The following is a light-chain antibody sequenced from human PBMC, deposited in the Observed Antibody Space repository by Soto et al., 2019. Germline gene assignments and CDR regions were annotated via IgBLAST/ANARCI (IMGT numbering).Light chain of an antibody. CDR1: RSDVGGYNY. Sequence: QSGLTQPGSVCGSPGQSITISCTGTRSDVGGYNYVSWYQQHPGKAPKLMIYDVSNRPSGVSNRFSGSKSGNTASLTISGLQAEDEADYYCSSYTSSSPYVFGAGTRSPS. V-gene: IGLV2-14*01. CDR2: DVS. CDR3: SSYTSSSPYV. J-gene: IGLJ1*01.